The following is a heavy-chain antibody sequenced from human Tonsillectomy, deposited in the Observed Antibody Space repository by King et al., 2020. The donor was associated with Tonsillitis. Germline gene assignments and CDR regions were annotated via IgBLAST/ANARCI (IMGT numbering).Heavy chain of an antibody. J-gene: IGHJ4*02. CDR2: IYWDDDK. CDR3: AHSRTSSGYVRGDYFDY. Sequence: FTLKESGPTLVKPTQTLTLTCTFSGFSLSTSGVGVGWIRQPPGKALEWVALIYWDDDKRYRPSLKNRLTITKDASKNQVVLTMTNMDPVDTATYYCAHSRTSSGYVRGDYFDYWGQGTLVTVSS. CDR1: GFSLSTSGVG. D-gene: IGHD6-13*01. V-gene: IGHV2-5*02.